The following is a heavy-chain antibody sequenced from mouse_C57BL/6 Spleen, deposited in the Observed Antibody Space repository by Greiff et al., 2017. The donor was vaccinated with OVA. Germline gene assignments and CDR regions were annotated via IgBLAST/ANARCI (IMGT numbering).Heavy chain of an antibody. Sequence: EVQVVESGGGLVKPGGSLKLSCAASGFTFSDYGMHWVRQAPEKGLEWVAYISSGSSTIYYADTVKGRFTISRDNAKNTLFLQMTSLRSEDTAMYYCASDEAWFAYWGQGTLVTVSA. V-gene: IGHV5-17*01. CDR1: GFTFSDYG. CDR2: ISSGSSTI. J-gene: IGHJ3*01. CDR3: ASDEAWFAY.